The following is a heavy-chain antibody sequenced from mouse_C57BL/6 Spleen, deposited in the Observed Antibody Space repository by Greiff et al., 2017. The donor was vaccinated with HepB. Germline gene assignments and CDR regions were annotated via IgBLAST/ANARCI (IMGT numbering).Heavy chain of an antibody. CDR3: TRPHLEYYDYYYAMDY. D-gene: IGHD2-4*01. Sequence: VQLQQSGTVLARPGASVKMSCKTSGYTFTSYWMHWVKQRPGQGLEWIGAIYPGNSDTSYNQKFKGKAKLTAVTSASTAYMALSSLTKEDSAVYYCTRPHLEYYDYYYAMDYWGQGTSVTVSS. CDR1: GYTFTSYW. CDR2: IYPGNSDT. J-gene: IGHJ4*01. V-gene: IGHV1-5*01.